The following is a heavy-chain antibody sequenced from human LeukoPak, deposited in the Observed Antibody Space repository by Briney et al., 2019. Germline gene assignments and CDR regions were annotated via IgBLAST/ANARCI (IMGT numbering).Heavy chain of an antibody. CDR3: ARDGAVAGIDNAFDI. D-gene: IGHD6-19*01. Sequence: GGSLRLSCAASGFTFSSYSMNWVRQAPGKGPEWVPSISSSSSYIYYADSVKGRFTISRDNAKNSLYLQMNSLRAEDTAVYDCARDGAVAGIDNAFDIWGQGTMVTVSS. V-gene: IGHV3-21*01. CDR1: GFTFSSYS. CDR2: ISSSSSYI. J-gene: IGHJ3*02.